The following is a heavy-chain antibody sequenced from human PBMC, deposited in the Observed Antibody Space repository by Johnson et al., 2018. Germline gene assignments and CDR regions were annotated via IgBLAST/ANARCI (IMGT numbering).Heavy chain of an antibody. D-gene: IGHD1-26*01. Sequence: EVQLLESGAELKKSGESLKISCKGSGYSFTDYWIGWVRQMSGKGLEWMGIIYPGDSDTRYSPSFQGKVTIAAAESIRAAHMQWSSLQASDPATYYCARSDSVGSFDIWGQGTMVTVSS. V-gene: IGHV5-51*03. CDR3: ARSDSVGSFDI. J-gene: IGHJ3*02. CDR1: GYSFTDYW. CDR2: IYPGDSDT.